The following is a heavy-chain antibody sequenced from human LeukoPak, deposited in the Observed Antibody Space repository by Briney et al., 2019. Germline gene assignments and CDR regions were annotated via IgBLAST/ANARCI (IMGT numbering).Heavy chain of an antibody. CDR2: ISGSGGST. D-gene: IGHD2-2*01. J-gene: IGHJ4*02. V-gene: IGHV3-23*01. CDR3: AKAPCSTSCYSHDY. Sequence: PGGSLRLSCAASGFTFSSYGMSWVRQAPGKGLEWASAISGSGGSTHYADSVKGRFTISRDNSKNTLYLQMNSLRAEDTAVYYCAKAPCSTSCYSHDYWGQGTLVTVSS. CDR1: GFTFSSYG.